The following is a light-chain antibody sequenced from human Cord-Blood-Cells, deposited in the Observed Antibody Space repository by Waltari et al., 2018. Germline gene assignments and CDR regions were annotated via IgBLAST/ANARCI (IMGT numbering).Light chain of an antibody. CDR2: EGS. V-gene: IGLV2-23*01. CDR3: CSYAGSSTVV. J-gene: IGLJ2*01. Sequence: QSALTQPASVSGSPGQSITISCPGTSSAVGSYNLVSWYQQPPGKAPKLMIYEGSKRHAGISNRFSGAKSGNTASLTISGLQAENEADYYCCSYAGSSTVVVGGGTKLTVL. CDR1: SSAVGSYNL.